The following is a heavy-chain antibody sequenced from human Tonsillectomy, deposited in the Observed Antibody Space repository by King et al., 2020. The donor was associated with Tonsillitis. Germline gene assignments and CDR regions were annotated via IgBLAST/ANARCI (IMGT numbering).Heavy chain of an antibody. CDR1: GGSVRSGSFY. V-gene: IGHV4-61*01. CDR3: ARLGNYGDAFDF. D-gene: IGHD1-7*01. J-gene: IGHJ3*01. CDR2: VYYTGST. Sequence: HVQLQESGPGLVKSSETLSLTCAVSGGSVRSGSFYWSWLRQPPGKGLEWIGNVYYTGSTSYNPSLKSRLTISVDTSKNQFSLKLNSVTAADTAVYYCARLGNYGDAFDFWGQGTMVPVSS.